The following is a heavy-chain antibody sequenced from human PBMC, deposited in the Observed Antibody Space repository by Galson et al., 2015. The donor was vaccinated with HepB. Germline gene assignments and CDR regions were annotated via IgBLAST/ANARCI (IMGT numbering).Heavy chain of an antibody. D-gene: IGHD2-15*01. J-gene: IGHJ4*02. Sequence: SLRLSCAASGFTVSSNHMIWVRQAPGKGLEWVSLIYSGGSTYYPDSVKGRFTISRDNSKNTLYLQMNSLRAEDTAVYYCARAGDGYCRGGTCLDYWGQGTLVTVSS. V-gene: IGHV3-53*01. CDR2: IYSGGST. CDR3: ARAGDGYCRGGTCLDY. CDR1: GFTVSSNH.